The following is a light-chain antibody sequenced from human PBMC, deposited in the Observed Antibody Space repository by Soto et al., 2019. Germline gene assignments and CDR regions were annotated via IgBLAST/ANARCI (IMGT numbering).Light chain of an antibody. Sequence: EIVLTQSPATLSLSPGERATLSCRASQSVDNYLAWYQQKPGQAPRLLIYDVFNRATGHPAMFSGSGSGTDFTLTISSLEPEDFGVYSCQQRSHWPWLTFGGGTRLEIK. V-gene: IGKV3-11*01. J-gene: IGKJ4*01. CDR3: QQRSHWPWLT. CDR1: QSVDNY. CDR2: DVF.